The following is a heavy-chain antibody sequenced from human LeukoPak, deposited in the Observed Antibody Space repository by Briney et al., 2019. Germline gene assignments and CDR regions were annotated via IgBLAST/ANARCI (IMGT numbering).Heavy chain of an antibody. D-gene: IGHD3-22*01. V-gene: IGHV1-46*01. CDR3: ARDPYYYDSSGYYSARYYYYMDV. J-gene: IGHJ6*03. Sequence: ASVKVSCKASGYTFTSYYMLWVRQAPGQGLEWMGIINPSGGSTSYAQKFQGRVTMTRDMSTSTVYMELSSLRSEDTAVYYCARDPYYYDSSGYYSARYYYYMDVWGKGTTVTVSS. CDR2: INPSGGST. CDR1: GYTFTSYY.